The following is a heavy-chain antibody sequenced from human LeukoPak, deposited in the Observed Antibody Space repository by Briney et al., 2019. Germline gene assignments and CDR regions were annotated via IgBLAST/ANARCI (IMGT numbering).Heavy chain of an antibody. CDR2: IYYSGST. Sequence: SETLSLTCTVPGGSISSYYWSWIRQPPGKGLEWIGYIYYSGSTYYNPSLKSRVTISVDTSKNQFSLKLSSVTAADTAVYYCARAPRIQLWSFDYWGQGTLVTVSS. CDR3: ARAPRIQLWSFDY. V-gene: IGHV4-59*12. D-gene: IGHD5-18*01. J-gene: IGHJ4*02. CDR1: GGSISSYY.